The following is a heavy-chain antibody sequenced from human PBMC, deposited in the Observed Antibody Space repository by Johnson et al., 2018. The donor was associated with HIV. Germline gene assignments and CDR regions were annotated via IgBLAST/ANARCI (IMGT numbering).Heavy chain of an antibody. CDR3: AKDFPRSSYAFDI. Sequence: VQLVESGGGLVQPDRSLRLSCAASGFTFDDYAMHWVRQAPGKGLEWVSGISWNSGRIGSADSVKGRFTISRDNAKNSLYLQMNSLRDEDTALYYCAKDFPRSSYAFDIWGQGTMVTVSS. J-gene: IGHJ3*02. V-gene: IGHV3-9*01. CDR2: ISWNSGRI. CDR1: GFTFDDYA.